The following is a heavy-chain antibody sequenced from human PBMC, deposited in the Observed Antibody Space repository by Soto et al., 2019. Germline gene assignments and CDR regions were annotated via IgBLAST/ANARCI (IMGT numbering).Heavy chain of an antibody. V-gene: IGHV1-69*13. D-gene: IGHD6-13*01. Sequence: SVKVSYKASGGTFSSYAISWVRQAPGQGLEWMGGIIPIFGTANYAQKFQGRVTITADESTSTAYMELSSLRSEDTAVYYCARDLVEQQLVGLLDYWGQGTLVTVSS. CDR1: GGTFSSYA. CDR3: ARDLVEQQLVGLLDY. J-gene: IGHJ4*02. CDR2: IIPIFGTA.